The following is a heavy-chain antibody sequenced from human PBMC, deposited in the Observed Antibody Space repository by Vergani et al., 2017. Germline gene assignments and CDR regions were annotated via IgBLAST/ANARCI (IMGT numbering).Heavy chain of an antibody. CDR2: IIPMFGTA. CDR1: GSKFSNYA. V-gene: IGHV1-69*12. J-gene: IGHJ4*02. CDR3: ARNKYSGYDYRAAFES. D-gene: IGHD5-12*01. Sequence: QVQLVQSGAEVKKPGSSVKVSCRASGSKFSNYAINWVRQAPGQGLEWMGGIIPMFGTANYAQKFQDKITITADESTSTVYMELSSLKSEDTAVYYCARNKYSGYDYRAAFESWGRGTRVTVSS.